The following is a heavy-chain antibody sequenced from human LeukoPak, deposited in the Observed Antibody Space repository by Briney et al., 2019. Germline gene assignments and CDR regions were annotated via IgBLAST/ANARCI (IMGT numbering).Heavy chain of an antibody. V-gene: IGHV3-11*06. J-gene: IGHJ6*02. CDR1: GFTFSDYY. CDR3: ARDKLYGDYYYGMDV. CDR2: ISSSSSYT. D-gene: IGHD4-17*01. Sequence: GGSLRLSCAASGFTFSDYYMSWIRQAPGRGLEWVSYISSSSSYTNYADSVKGRFTISRDNAKNSLYLQMNSLRAEDTAVYYCARDKLYGDYYYGMDVWGQGTTVTVSS.